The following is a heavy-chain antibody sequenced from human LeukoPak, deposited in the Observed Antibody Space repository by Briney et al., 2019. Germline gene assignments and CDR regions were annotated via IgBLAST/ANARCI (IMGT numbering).Heavy chain of an antibody. CDR3: AREGYDSSGYYYPDY. Sequence: GGSLRLSCAASGFTFSSYAMSWVRQAPGKGLEWVSVIYSGGSTYYADCVKGRFTISRDNSKNTLYLQMNSLRAEDTAVYYCAREGYDSSGYYYPDYWGQGTLVTVSS. V-gene: IGHV3-66*01. J-gene: IGHJ4*02. D-gene: IGHD3-22*01. CDR2: IYSGGST. CDR1: GFTFSSYA.